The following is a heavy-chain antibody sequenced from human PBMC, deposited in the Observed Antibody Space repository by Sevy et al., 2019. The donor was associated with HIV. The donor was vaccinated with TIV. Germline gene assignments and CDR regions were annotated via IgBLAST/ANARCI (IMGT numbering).Heavy chain of an antibody. CDR3: ASRGIVGATTDYYGMDV. D-gene: IGHD1-26*01. V-gene: IGHV4-39*01. CDR1: GGSISSSSYY. CDR2: IYYSGST. J-gene: IGHJ6*02. Sequence: SETLSLTCTVSGGSISSSSYYWGWIRQPPGKGLEWIGSIYYSGSTYYNPSLKSRVTISVDTSKNQFSLKLSSVTAADTAVYYCASRGIVGATTDYYGMDVWGQGTTVTVSS.